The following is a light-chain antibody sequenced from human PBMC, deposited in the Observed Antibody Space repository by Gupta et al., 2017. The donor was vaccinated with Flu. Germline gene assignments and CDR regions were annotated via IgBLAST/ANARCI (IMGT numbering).Light chain of an antibody. CDR1: QSISSY. CDR2: AAS. CDR3: QQSYSTLLT. Sequence: GDRVTITCRASQSISSYLNWYQQKPGKAPKLLIYAASSLQSGVPSRFSGIGSGADFTLTISSLQPEDFATYYCQQSYSTLLTFGGGTKVEIK. V-gene: IGKV1-39*01. J-gene: IGKJ4*01.